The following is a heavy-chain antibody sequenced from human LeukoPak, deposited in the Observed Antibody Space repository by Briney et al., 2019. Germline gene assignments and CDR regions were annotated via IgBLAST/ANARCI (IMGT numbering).Heavy chain of an antibody. V-gene: IGHV4-31*03. CDR3: ATARPHGSWSDY. D-gene: IGHD6-13*01. CDR1: GGSISSGGYY. J-gene: IGHJ4*02. Sequence: PSQTLSLTCTVSGGSISSGGYYWNWIRQHPGKGLEWIGYIYYSGSTNYNPSLKSRVTISVDTSKNQFSLKLSSVTAADTAVYYCATARPHGSWSDYWGQGTLVTVSS. CDR2: IYYSGST.